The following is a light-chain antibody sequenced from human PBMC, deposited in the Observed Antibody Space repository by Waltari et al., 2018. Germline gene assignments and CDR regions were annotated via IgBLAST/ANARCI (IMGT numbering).Light chain of an antibody. CDR2: GQN. CDR1: SPRRYY. CDR3: HSRDTSSTRL. Sequence: SSELTQDPAVSVALGQTVRITCQGDSPRRYYASRYQQRPGQAPILVLYGQNNRPSGIPDRFSGSTSGNTASLTITRAQAEDEGDYYCHSRDTSSTRLFGGGTRVTV. V-gene: IGLV3-19*01. J-gene: IGLJ2*01.